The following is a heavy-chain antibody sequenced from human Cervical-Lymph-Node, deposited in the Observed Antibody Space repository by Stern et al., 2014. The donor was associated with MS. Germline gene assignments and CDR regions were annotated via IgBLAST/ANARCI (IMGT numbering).Heavy chain of an antibody. D-gene: IGHD2-21*02. Sequence: QVTLRESGPVLVKPTETLTLTCTVSGFSLSSARMGVSWIRQPPGKALEWLAHIFLNDEKSYSTSLKSRLTISKDTSKSQVVLTMTNMDPVDTATYYCTRILYCGGDCYSPDYWGQGTLVTVSS. V-gene: IGHV2-26*01. CDR2: IFLNDEK. CDR1: GFSLSSARMG. J-gene: IGHJ4*02. CDR3: TRILYCGGDCYSPDY.